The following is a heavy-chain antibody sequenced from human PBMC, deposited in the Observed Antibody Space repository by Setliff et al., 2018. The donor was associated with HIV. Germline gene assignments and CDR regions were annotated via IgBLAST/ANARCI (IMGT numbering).Heavy chain of an antibody. CDR1: GYTFTSYD. Sequence: ASVKVSCKTSGYTFTSYDINWVRQATGQGLEWMGWMNPNSGNRGYAKKFQGRGTISRNTSISTAYMELSGLRSEDTAVYYCARGRGRYYDSRSYLDYWGQGTQVTVSS. CDR2: MNPNSGNR. V-gene: IGHV1-8*03. CDR3: ARGRGRYYDSRSYLDY. D-gene: IGHD3-22*01. J-gene: IGHJ4*02.